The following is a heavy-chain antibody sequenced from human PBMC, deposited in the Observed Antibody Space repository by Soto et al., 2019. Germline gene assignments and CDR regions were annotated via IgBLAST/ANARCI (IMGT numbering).Heavy chain of an antibody. Sequence: VGSLRLSCAASGFDVSNTDMSWVRQAPGKGLEWVSVIYSGGYTNYADSVKGRFIVSRDSPKNTLYLQMDSLRAEDTAVYYCAREAIIVIAASEYYFDYWGQGTLVTVSS. CDR1: GFDVSNTD. CDR2: IYSGGYT. D-gene: IGHD3-22*01. V-gene: IGHV3-66*01. CDR3: AREAIIVIAASEYYFDY. J-gene: IGHJ4*02.